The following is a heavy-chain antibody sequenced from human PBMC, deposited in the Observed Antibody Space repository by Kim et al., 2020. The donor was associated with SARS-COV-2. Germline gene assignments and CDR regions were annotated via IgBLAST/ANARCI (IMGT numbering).Heavy chain of an antibody. J-gene: IGHJ3*02. V-gene: IGHV1-69*13. CDR3: ARDMYYDSSGYYYRKAFDI. Sequence: SVKVSCKASGGTFSSYAISWVRQAPGQGLEWMGGIIPIFGTANYAQKFQGRVTITADESTSTAYMELSSLRSEDTAVYYCARDMYYDSSGYYYRKAFDIWGQGTMVTVSS. CDR1: GGTFSSYA. D-gene: IGHD3-22*01. CDR2: IIPIFGTA.